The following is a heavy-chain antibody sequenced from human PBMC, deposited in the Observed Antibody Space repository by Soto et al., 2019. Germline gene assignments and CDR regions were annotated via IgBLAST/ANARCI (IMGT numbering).Heavy chain of an antibody. V-gene: IGHV3-64*01. D-gene: IGHD2-21*01. J-gene: IGHJ4*02. CDR1: GFTFSSYA. CDR2: ISSNGGST. CDR3: ARSGHTYYFDY. Sequence: GGSLRLSCAASGFTFSSYAMYWVRQAPGKGLEYVSAISSNGGSTYYANSVKGRFTISRDNSKNTLYLLMGSLRAEDMAVYYCARSGHTYYFDYWGQGTLVTVSS.